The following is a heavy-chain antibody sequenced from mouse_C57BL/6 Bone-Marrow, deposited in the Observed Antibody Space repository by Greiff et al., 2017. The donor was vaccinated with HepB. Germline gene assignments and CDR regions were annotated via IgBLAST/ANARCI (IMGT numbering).Heavy chain of an antibody. CDR2: ISSGSSTI. Sequence: DVHLVESGGGLVKPGGSLKLSCAASGFTFSDYGMHWVRQAPEKGLEWVAYISSGSSTIYYADTVKGRFTISRDNAKNTLFLQMTSLRSEDTAMYYCARPGTYYWYFDVWGTGTTVTVSS. D-gene: IGHD4-1*01. CDR3: ARPGTYYWYFDV. J-gene: IGHJ1*03. CDR1: GFTFSDYG. V-gene: IGHV5-17*01.